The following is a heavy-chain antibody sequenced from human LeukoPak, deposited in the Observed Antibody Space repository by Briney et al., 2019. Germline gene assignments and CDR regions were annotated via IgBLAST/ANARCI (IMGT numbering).Heavy chain of an antibody. CDR2: ISYDGSNK. CDR3: ARGTVVTPAGAHHYYYGMDV. V-gene: IGHV3-30*03. D-gene: IGHD4-23*01. J-gene: IGHJ6*02. CDR1: GFTFSRYG. Sequence: PGRSLRLSCAASGFTFSRYGMHWVRQAPGKGLEGVAVISYDGSNKYSADSVKGRFNISRDNSKNRLYLHMNSLSAEDTAVYYCARGTVVTPAGAHHYYYGMDVWGQGTTVTVSS.